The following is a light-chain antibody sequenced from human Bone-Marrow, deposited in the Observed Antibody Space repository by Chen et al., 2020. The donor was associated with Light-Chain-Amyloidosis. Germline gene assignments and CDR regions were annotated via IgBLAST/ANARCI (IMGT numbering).Light chain of an antibody. V-gene: IGLV6-57*01. CDR1: SGSIATNY. Sequence: NFMLTQPPSVSESPGKTVSIPCTRSSGSIATNYVQWYQQRPGSSPTTVIYEDDQRPSGVPDRFSGSIDRSSNSASLTISGLKTEDEADYYCQSYQGSSQGVFGGGTKLTVL. J-gene: IGLJ3*02. CDR3: QSYQGSSQGV. CDR2: EDD.